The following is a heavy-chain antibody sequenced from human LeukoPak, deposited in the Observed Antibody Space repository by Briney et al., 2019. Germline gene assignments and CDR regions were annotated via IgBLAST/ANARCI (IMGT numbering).Heavy chain of an antibody. V-gene: IGHV3-30*18. CDR2: ISYDGSNK. CDR3: AKAVHSSSSWQIDY. J-gene: IGHJ4*02. D-gene: IGHD6-6*01. CDR1: GFTFSSYA. Sequence: GGSLRLSCEVSGFTFSSYAMHWVRQAPGKGLEWVAVISYDGSNKYYADSVKGRFAISRDNSKNTLYLQMNSLRPEDTAVFYCAKAVHSSSSWQIDYWGQGTLVTVSS.